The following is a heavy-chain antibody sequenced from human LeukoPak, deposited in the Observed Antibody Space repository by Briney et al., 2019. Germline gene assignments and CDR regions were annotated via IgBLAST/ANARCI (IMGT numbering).Heavy chain of an antibody. D-gene: IGHD6-13*01. J-gene: IGHJ4*02. CDR1: GYTFTSYD. Sequence: ASVKVSCKASGYTFTSYDINWVRQATGQGLEWMGWMNPNSGNTGYAQTFQGRATMTRNTSISTAYMELSSLRSEDTAVYYCARGRGYSSSWYAGIVGATRRDYYFDYWGQGTLVTVSS. V-gene: IGHV1-8*01. CDR2: MNPNSGNT. CDR3: ARGRGYSSSWYAGIVGATRRDYYFDY.